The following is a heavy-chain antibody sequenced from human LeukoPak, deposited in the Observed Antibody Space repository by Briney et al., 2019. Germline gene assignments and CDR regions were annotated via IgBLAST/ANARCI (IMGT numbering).Heavy chain of an antibody. CDR1: GYTLTELS. CDR3: ATRYYYDSSGYLGLDY. D-gene: IGHD3-22*01. CDR2: FDPEDGET. V-gene: IGHV1-24*01. J-gene: IGHJ4*02. Sequence: ASVKVSCKVSGYTLTELSMHWVRQAPGKGLEWMGGFDPEDGETIYAQKFQGRVTMTEDTSTDTAYMELSSLGSEDTAVYYCATRYYYDSSGYLGLDYWGQGTLVTVSS.